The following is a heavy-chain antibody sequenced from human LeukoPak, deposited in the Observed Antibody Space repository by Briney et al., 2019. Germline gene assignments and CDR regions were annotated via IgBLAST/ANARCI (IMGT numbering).Heavy chain of an antibody. Sequence: ASVKVSCKASGYIFTSYGINWVRQATGQGLEWMGWMNPSSGNTGFAQKFQGRVTLTRDTSITTAHMELSSLRSEDTAVYYCVRGRITVAMYYFDSWGQGTLVTVSS. CDR2: MNPSSGNT. J-gene: IGHJ4*02. D-gene: IGHD6-19*01. V-gene: IGHV1-8*02. CDR1: GYIFTSYG. CDR3: VRGRITVAMYYFDS.